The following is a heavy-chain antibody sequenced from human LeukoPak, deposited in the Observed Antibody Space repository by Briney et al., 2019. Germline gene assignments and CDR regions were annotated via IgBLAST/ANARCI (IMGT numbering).Heavy chain of an antibody. Sequence: GGSLRLSCAASGFTFSSNAMSWVRQAPGKGLEWVSAISGSGGSTYYADSVKGRFTISRDNSKNTLYLQMNSLRAEDTAVYYCAKGSTQTYCSSTSCYTRGFDYWGQGTLVTVSS. D-gene: IGHD2-2*02. J-gene: IGHJ4*02. CDR1: GFTFSSNA. V-gene: IGHV3-23*01. CDR2: ISGSGGST. CDR3: AKGSTQTYCSSTSCYTRGFDY.